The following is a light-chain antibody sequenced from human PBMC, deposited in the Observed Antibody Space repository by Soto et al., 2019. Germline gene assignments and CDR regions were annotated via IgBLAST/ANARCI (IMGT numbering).Light chain of an antibody. CDR2: ETN. V-gene: IGLV1-51*02. Sequence: QSVLTQPPSVSAASGQKVTISCSGGNSNIGKNYVSWYQQLPGTAPKLLIYETNKRPSGIPDRFSGSKSGTSATLGITGLQTGDEADYYCGTWDNSLTIVVFGGGTKVTVL. J-gene: IGLJ2*01. CDR3: GTWDNSLTIVV. CDR1: NSNIGKNY.